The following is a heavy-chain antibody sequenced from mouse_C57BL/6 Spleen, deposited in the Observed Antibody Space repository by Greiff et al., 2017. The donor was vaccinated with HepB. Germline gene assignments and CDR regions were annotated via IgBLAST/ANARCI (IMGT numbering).Heavy chain of an antibody. J-gene: IGHJ3*01. CDR1: GFNIKDDY. Sequence: LVESGAELVRPGASVKLSCTASGFNIKDDYMHWVKQRPEQGLEWIGWIDPENGDTEYASKFQGKATITADTSSNTAYLQLSSLTSEGTAVYYCTVYRFAYWGQGTLVTVSA. CDR2: IDPENGDT. V-gene: IGHV14-4*01. CDR3: TVYRFAY. D-gene: IGHD2-1*01.